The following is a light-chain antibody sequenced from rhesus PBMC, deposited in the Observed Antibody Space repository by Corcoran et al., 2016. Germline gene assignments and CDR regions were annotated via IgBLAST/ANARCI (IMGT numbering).Light chain of an antibody. V-gene: IGKV2-91*01. Sequence: DIVMTQTPLSLPVTPGEPASISCRSSQSLLHSNGYSYLFWYLQKPCRSPQLRIYLGSNRASGVPDRVRGNGSDNEFTREIRRVEAEDVGVYDCLQDIQLPRTFGGGTKVEIK. CDR2: LGS. CDR1: QSLLHSNGYSY. CDR3: LQDIQLPRT. J-gene: IGKJ4*01.